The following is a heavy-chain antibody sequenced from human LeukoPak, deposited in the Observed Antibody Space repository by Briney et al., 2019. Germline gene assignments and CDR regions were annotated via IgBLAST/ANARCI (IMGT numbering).Heavy chain of an antibody. CDR1: GYTFTGYY. D-gene: IGHD4-11*01. CDR2: INPNSGGT. J-gene: IGHJ5*02. CDR3: ARGGPTYSNYDGFDP. V-gene: IGHV1-2*02. Sequence: GASVKVSCKASGYTFTGYYMHWVRQAPGQGLEWMGWINPNSGGTNYAQKFQGRVTMTRGTSISTAYMELSSLRSEDTAVYYCARGGPTYSNYDGFDPWGQGTLVTVSS.